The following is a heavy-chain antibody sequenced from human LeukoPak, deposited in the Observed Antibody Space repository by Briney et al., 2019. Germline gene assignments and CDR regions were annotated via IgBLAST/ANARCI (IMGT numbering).Heavy chain of an antibody. CDR1: GYTFTGYY. CDR2: INPNSGGT. V-gene: IGHV1-2*02. D-gene: IGHD3-10*01. J-gene: IGHJ6*03. Sequence: ASVKVSCKTSGYTFTGYYMHWVRQAPGQGLEWMGWINPNSGGTNYAQKFQGRVTMTRDTSINTAYLELSRLRSDDTAVYYCAGSAGGPHYYMDVWGKGTTVTVSS. CDR3: AGSAGGPHYYMDV.